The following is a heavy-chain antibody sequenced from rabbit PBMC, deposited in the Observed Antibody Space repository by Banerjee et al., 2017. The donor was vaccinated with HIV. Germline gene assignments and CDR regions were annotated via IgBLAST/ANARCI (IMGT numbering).Heavy chain of an antibody. CDR3: ARSPVYVDYAGYAYGYFNL. J-gene: IGHJ4*01. Sequence: QEQLEESGGDLVKPETSLTLTCTASGFSFNNSGYMCWVRQAPGKGLEWIGCIATGDGSTYYASWAKGRFTISKTSSTTVTLQATSLTVADTATYFCARSPVYVDYAGYAYGYFNLWGQGTLVTVS. V-gene: IGHV1S45*01. D-gene: IGHD6-1*01. CDR1: GFSFNNSGY. CDR2: IATGDGST.